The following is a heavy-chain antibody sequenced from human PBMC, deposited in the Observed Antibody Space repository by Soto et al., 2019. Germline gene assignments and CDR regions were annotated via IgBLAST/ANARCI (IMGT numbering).Heavy chain of an antibody. CDR2: IIPILGIA. D-gene: IGHD3-10*01. CDR3: ASNTYYYGSGSYRTPDY. J-gene: IGHJ4*02. CDR1: GGSFSSYT. V-gene: IGHV1-69*02. Sequence: GASVKVSCKASGGSFSSYTISWVRHAPGQGLEWMGRIIPILGIANYAQKFQGRATITADKSTSTAYMELSILRSEDTAVYYCASNTYYYGSGSYRTPDYWGPGTLVTVSS.